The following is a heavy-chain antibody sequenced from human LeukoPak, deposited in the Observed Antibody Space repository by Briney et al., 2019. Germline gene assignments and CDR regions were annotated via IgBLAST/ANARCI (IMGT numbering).Heavy chain of an antibody. CDR1: GGSIDSHY. Sequence: PSETLSLTCTVSGGSIDSHYWSWNRQSAAKGLEWIGRFFTGGSTYYNPSLGSRVTMSVDTSKNQFSLKLRSVTDADTAVYFCARGSGVAVGMDVWGQGTTVIVSS. CDR2: FFTGGST. CDR3: ARGSGVAVGMDV. D-gene: IGHD6-19*01. V-gene: IGHV4-4*07. J-gene: IGHJ6*02.